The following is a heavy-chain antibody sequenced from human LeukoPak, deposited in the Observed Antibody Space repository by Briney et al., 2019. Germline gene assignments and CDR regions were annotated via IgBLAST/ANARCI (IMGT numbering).Heavy chain of an antibody. Sequence: PGGSLRLSCAASGFTFSSYAMSWVRQAPGKGLEWVSAISGSGGSTYYADSVKGRFTISRDNSKNTLYLQMNSLRAEDTAVYYCAKGSDDFWSGYYIVPAYFDYWGQGTLVTVSS. CDR1: GFTFSSYA. V-gene: IGHV3-23*01. CDR3: AKGSDDFWSGYYIVPAYFDY. CDR2: ISGSGGST. D-gene: IGHD3-3*01. J-gene: IGHJ4*02.